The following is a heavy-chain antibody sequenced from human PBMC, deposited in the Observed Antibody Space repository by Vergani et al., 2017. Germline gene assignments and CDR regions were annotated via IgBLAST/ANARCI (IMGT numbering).Heavy chain of an antibody. CDR2: INPNSGGT. Sequence: QVQLVQSGAEVKKPGASVKISCQASGDVFTGNYIHWVRQASGQALEWMGWINPNSGGTKYAQSFQDKITVTSDTSSRTVFMELRRLTSDDTAIYFCARLPIVGRTAWGQGTRVIVSS. CDR1: GDVFTGNY. V-gene: IGHV1-2*02. J-gene: IGHJ5*02. CDR3: ARLPIVGRTA. D-gene: IGHD1-26*01.